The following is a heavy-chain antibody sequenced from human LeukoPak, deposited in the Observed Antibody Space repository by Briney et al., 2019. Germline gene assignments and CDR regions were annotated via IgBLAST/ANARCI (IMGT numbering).Heavy chain of an antibody. Sequence: GGSLRLSCALSGFTFYDYAMHEVRQAPGRGVEWVSRISGVGGSPYLPSSAKGRFPISYDNSKNPFYLQMNILRRCDTALYYFERDVRKGRAAAGLEDYWGQGTLVTVSS. CDR3: ERDVRKGRAAAGLEDY. V-gene: IGHV3-43*02. CDR2: ISGVGGSP. J-gene: IGHJ4*02. CDR1: GFTFYDYA. D-gene: IGHD6-13*01.